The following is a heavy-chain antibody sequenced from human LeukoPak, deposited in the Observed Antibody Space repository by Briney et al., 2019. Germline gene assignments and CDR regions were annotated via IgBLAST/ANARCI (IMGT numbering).Heavy chain of an antibody. D-gene: IGHD3-3*01. V-gene: IGHV3-7*01. J-gene: IGHJ4*02. Sequence: PGGSLRLSCAASGFTFSSYWMSWVRQAPGKGLEWVANIKQDGSEKYYVDSVKGRFTISRDNAENSLYLQMNSLRAEDTAVYYCARDLTIFGVVTNFDYWGQGTLVTVSS. CDR2: IKQDGSEK. CDR1: GFTFSSYW. CDR3: ARDLTIFGVVTNFDY.